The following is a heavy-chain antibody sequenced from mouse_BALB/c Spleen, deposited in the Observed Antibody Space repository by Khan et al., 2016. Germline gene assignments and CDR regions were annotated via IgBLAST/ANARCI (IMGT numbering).Heavy chain of an antibody. CDR3: ARAGTGGYYFVY. Sequence: QVQLQQPGAELMKPGASVKISCKAIGYTFNNYWIEWIKQRPGHGLEWIGVILPGTGSTKYNEKFKGKAKFTAATSSNTAYMQLTSLASEDTAIYYCARAGTGGYYFVYWGQGTTLTVSS. CDR2: ILPGTGST. CDR1: GYTFNNYW. D-gene: IGHD3-3*01. J-gene: IGHJ2*01. V-gene: IGHV1-9*01.